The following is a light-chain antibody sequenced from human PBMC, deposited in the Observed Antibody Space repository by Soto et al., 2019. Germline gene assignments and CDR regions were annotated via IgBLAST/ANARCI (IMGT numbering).Light chain of an antibody. Sequence: QSVLSQSPSASASLGDSVRLTCTLSSRHSNYAIAWHQQQPEKGPRYLMRVDSDGRHTKGDGIPDRFSGSSSGAERYLTISSLQSEDEADYYCQAWGTGIWVFGGGTKVTVL. J-gene: IGLJ3*02. CDR1: SRHSNYA. CDR2: VDSDGRH. V-gene: IGLV4-69*01. CDR3: QAWGTGIWV.